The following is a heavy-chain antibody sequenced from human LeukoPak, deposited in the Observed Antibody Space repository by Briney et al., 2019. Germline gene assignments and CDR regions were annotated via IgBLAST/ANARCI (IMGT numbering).Heavy chain of an antibody. Sequence: ASVRVSCKASGYTFITYYIHWVRQAPGQGLEWMGVINPSGGSTTYAQKFQGRVTMTRDTSTSTVHMDLSSLRSEDTAVYYCARVYNWIGYFDFWGQGTLVTVSS. CDR2: INPSGGST. D-gene: IGHD1-1*01. CDR3: ARVYNWIGYFDF. J-gene: IGHJ4*02. V-gene: IGHV1-46*01. CDR1: GYTFITYY.